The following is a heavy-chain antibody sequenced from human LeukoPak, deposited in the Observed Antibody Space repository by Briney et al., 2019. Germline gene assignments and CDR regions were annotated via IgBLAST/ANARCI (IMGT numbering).Heavy chain of an antibody. D-gene: IGHD6-19*01. J-gene: IGHJ4*02. CDR2: INPNSGGT. CDR1: GYTFTSYG. Sequence: ASVKVSCKASGYTFTSYGISWVRQAPGQGLEWMGWINPNSGGTNYAQKFQGRVTMTRDTSISTAYMELSRLRSDDTAVYYCARDLSIAVAGTGFFDYWGQGTLVTVSS. CDR3: ARDLSIAVAGTGFFDY. V-gene: IGHV1-2*02.